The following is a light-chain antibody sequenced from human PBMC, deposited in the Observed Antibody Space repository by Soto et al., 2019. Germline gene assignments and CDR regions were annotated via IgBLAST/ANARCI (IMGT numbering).Light chain of an antibody. CDR2: GAS. J-gene: IGKJ1*01. CDR3: QQYNNWPRT. Sequence: EIVMTQSPATLSVSPGERATLSCRASQSVSSNLAWYQQKPGQAPRLLIYGASTRATGIPVRFSGSGSGTEFTLTISSLHSEDFAVYYCQQYNNWPRTFGQGTKVDIK. CDR1: QSVSSN. V-gene: IGKV3-15*01.